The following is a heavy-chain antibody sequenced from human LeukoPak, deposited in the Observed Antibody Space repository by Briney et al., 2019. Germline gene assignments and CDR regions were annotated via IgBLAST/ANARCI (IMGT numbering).Heavy chain of an antibody. Sequence: SVKVSCKASGGTFSSYAISWVRQAPGQGLEWMGGIIPIFGTANYAQKFQGRVTITADESTSTAYMELSSLRSEDTAVYYCARVEVVPAAIAWFDPWGQGTLVTVSS. CDR2: IIPIFGTA. CDR3: ARVEVVPAAIAWFDP. D-gene: IGHD2-2*02. V-gene: IGHV1-69*01. J-gene: IGHJ5*02. CDR1: GGTFSSYA.